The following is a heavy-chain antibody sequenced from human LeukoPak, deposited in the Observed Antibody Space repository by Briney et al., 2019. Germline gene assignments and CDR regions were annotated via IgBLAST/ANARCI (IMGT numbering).Heavy chain of an antibody. CDR2: ISHSGST. Sequence: PSETLSLTCAVYRGSFNGYYWSWIRQPPGKGLEWIGEISHSGSTNYNPSLKSRVTISLDTSKNQFSLKLNSVTAADTAVYYCARESSNIVGAIPDAVDMWGQGTMVAVSS. CDR1: RGSFNGYY. CDR3: ARESSNIVGAIPDAVDM. J-gene: IGHJ3*02. D-gene: IGHD1-26*01. V-gene: IGHV4-34*01.